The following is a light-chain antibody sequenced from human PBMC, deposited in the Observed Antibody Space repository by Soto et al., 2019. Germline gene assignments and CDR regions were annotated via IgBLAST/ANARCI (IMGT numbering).Light chain of an antibody. CDR1: QSISSY. J-gene: IGKJ1*01. Sequence: IVMTLSAATLSVSPGHRATLSCRASQSISSYLAWYQQKPGQAPRLLIYDVSNRATDIPSRFSGSGYGTDFNLTISSLQTEDLAVYYCQQRSNWPRTFGQGTKVDIK. CDR3: QQRSNWPRT. CDR2: DVS. V-gene: IGKV3-11*01.